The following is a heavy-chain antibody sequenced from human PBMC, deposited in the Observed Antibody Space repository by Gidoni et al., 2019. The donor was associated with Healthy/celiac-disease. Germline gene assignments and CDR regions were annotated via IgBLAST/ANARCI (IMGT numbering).Heavy chain of an antibody. CDR1: GGTFSSYA. CDR3: ARERYDSSVFDY. J-gene: IGHJ4*02. D-gene: IGHD3-22*01. Sequence: QVQLVQSGAEVKKPGSSVKVSCKASGGTFSSYAISWVRQAPGQGLEWMGRIIPILGIANYAQKFQGRVTITADKSTSTAYMELSSLRSEDTAVYYCARERYDSSVFDYWGQGTLVTVSS. CDR2: IIPILGIA. V-gene: IGHV1-69*04.